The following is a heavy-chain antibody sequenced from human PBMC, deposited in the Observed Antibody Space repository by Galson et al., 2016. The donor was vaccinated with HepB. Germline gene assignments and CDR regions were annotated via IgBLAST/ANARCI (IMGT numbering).Heavy chain of an antibody. Sequence: SVKVSCKASGYTFTDHYFHWVRQAPGQGLEWMGWINPKSGDTKYEQNFQGRVSMTRDTSVSLVSMELSSLRSDDTAVYYCARGGGRLCLDAWGQGTLVIVSS. CDR1: GYTFTDHY. D-gene: IGHD1-26*01. CDR2: INPKSGDT. CDR3: ARGGGRLCLDA. J-gene: IGHJ5*02. V-gene: IGHV1-2*02.